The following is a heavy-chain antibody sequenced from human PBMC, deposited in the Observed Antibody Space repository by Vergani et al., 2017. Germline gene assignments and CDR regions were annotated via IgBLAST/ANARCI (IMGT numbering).Heavy chain of an antibody. D-gene: IGHD5-18*01. CDR1: GYTFTSYD. J-gene: IGHJ6*02. CDR3: ARLGYSYGPYCYYYGMDV. V-gene: IGHV1-8*01. Sequence: QVQLVQSGAEVKKPGASVKVSCKASGYTFTSYDINWVRQATGQGLEWMGWMNPNSGNTGYAQKFQGRVTMTRNTSISTAYMELSSLRSEDTAVYYCARLGYSYGPYCYYYGMDVWGQGTTVTVSS. CDR2: MNPNSGNT.